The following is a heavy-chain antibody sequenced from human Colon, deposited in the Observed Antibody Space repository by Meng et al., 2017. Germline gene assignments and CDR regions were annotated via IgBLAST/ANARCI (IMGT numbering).Heavy chain of an antibody. J-gene: IGHJ3*02. CDR1: GFTFSSYS. Sequence: GESLKISCAASGFTFSSYSMNWVRQAPGKGLEWVSSISSSSSYIYYADSVKGRFTISRDNAKNSLYLQMYSLRAEDTAVYYCARGLLWFGELRDAFDIWGQGTMVTVSS. CDR2: ISSSSSYI. V-gene: IGHV3-21*01. D-gene: IGHD3-10*01. CDR3: ARGLLWFGELRDAFDI.